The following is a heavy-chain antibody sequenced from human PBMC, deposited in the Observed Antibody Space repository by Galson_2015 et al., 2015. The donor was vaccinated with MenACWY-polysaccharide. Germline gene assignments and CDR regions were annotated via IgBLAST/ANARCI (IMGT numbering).Heavy chain of an antibody. Sequence: SLRLSCAASGFIFNNYDMSWVRQAPGKGLEWVSGVSGTGHSTYYADSVKGRFTISRDNSKNTLYLEMKSLRAEDTATYYCAKDIRIVYSNYQSDSWGQGTLVTVSS. CDR1: GFIFNNYD. CDR2: VSGTGHST. V-gene: IGHV3-23*01. D-gene: IGHD4-11*01. J-gene: IGHJ4*02. CDR3: AKDIRIVYSNYQSDS.